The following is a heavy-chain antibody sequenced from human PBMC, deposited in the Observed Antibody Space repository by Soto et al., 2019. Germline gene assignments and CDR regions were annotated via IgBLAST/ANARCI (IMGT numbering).Heavy chain of an antibody. V-gene: IGHV3-30*18. Sequence: QVQLVESGGGVVQPGRSLRLSCAASGFTFSSYGMHWVRQAPGKGLEWVALISYDGSNGYYADSVKGRLTISRDNSKSTLYREMNRLGPEDTAVYYCAKDKGVQRVYFDNWGQGTLVTVSS. D-gene: IGHD3-10*01. J-gene: IGHJ4*02. CDR3: AKDKGVQRVYFDN. CDR1: GFTFSSYG. CDR2: ISYDGSNG.